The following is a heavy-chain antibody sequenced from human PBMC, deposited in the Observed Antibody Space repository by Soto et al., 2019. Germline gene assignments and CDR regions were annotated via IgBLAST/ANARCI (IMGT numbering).Heavy chain of an antibody. CDR3: ARLIYSSGWTRYYYYYGMDV. J-gene: IGHJ6*02. Sequence: SETLSLTCTVSGGSISSSSYYWGWIRQPPGKGLEWIGSIYYSGSTYYNPSLKSRVTISVDTSKNQFSLKLSSVTAADTAVYYCARLIYSSGWTRYYYYYGMDVWGQGTTVTVSS. CDR2: IYYSGST. V-gene: IGHV4-39*01. CDR1: GGSISSSSYY. D-gene: IGHD6-19*01.